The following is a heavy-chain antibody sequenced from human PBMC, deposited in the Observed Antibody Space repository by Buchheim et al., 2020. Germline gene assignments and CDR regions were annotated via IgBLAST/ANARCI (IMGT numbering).Heavy chain of an antibody. CDR1: EFTFSSYA. CDR3: ARAPGDFGGDYFDY. J-gene: IGHJ4*02. D-gene: IGHD3-16*01. CDR2: ISYDGSNK. V-gene: IGHV3-30-3*01. Sequence: QVQLVESGGGVVQPGRSLRLSCAASEFTFSSYAMHWVRQAPGKGLEWVAVISYDGSNKYYADSVKGRFTISRDNSKNTLYLQMNSLRAEDTAVYYCARAPGDFGGDYFDYWGQGTL.